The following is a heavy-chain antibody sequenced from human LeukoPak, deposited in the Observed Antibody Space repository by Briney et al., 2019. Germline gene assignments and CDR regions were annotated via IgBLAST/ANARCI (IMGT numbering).Heavy chain of an antibody. J-gene: IGHJ4*02. CDR3: ARVLGVVVPAAGTNYFDY. Sequence: SVKVSCKASVGTFSSYAISWVRQAPGQGVEWMGGIIPIFGIANYAKKFQGRVTITADKPTSTDYMERSSLRSEDTAVYYCARVLGVVVPAAGTNYFDYWGQGTLVTVSS. D-gene: IGHD2-2*01. CDR1: VGTFSSYA. V-gene: IGHV1-69*17. CDR2: IIPIFGIA.